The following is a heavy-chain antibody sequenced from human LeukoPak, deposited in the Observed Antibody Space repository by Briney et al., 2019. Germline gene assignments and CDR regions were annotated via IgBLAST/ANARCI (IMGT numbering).Heavy chain of an antibody. CDR3: AKDRVLRFLEWFNDAFDI. Sequence: GASVKVSCKASGYTFTSYYMHWVRQAPGQGLEWMGIINPSGGSTSYAQKFQGRVTMTRDTSTSTVYMELSSLRDEDTAVDYCAKDRVLRFLEWFNDAFDIWGQGTMVTVSS. CDR1: GYTFTSYY. J-gene: IGHJ3*02. D-gene: IGHD3-3*01. CDR2: INPSGGST. V-gene: IGHV1-46*01.